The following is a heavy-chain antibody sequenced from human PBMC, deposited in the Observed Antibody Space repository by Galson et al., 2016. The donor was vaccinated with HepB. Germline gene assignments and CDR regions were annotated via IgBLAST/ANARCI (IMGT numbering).Heavy chain of an antibody. J-gene: IGHJ4*02. CDR3: AKDMGGVGITPIFDL. D-gene: IGHD3-10*01. CDR2: ISWNSGNI. V-gene: IGHV3-9*01. Sequence: SLRLSCAASGFTFDDFAMHWVRLAPGKGLEWVSGISWNSGNIDYAGSMKGRFTISRDNAKNSLDLHMNSLRPEDTAFYFCAKDMGGVGITPIFDLWGQGIPVTVSS. CDR1: GFTFDDFA.